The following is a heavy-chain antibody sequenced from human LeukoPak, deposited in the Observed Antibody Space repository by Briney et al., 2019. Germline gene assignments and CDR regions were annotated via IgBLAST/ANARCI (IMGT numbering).Heavy chain of an antibody. V-gene: IGHV4-34*01. Sequence: SETLSLTCAAYGGSFSGYYWSWIRQPPGKGLEWIGEINHSGSTNYNPSLKSRVTISVDTSKNQFSLKLSSVTAADTAVYYCARVGGWTGSDYWGQGTLVTVSS. CDR1: GGSFSGYY. CDR3: ARVGGWTGSDY. CDR2: INHSGST. J-gene: IGHJ4*02. D-gene: IGHD1-26*01.